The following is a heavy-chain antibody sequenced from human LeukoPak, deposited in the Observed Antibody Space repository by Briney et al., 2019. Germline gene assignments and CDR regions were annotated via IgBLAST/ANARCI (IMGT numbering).Heavy chain of an antibody. CDR2: INPSSGGT. Sequence: GSVKVSCKASGYTFTDYYMHWVRQAPGQGLEWMGWINPSSGGTNYAQKFQGRVTVTRDTSISTAYMDLSRLRSDDTAVYYCARAGVWDYSDSSGYHNAAFDIWGQGTMVTVSS. J-gene: IGHJ3*02. CDR1: GYTFTDYY. D-gene: IGHD3-22*01. V-gene: IGHV1-2*02. CDR3: ARAGVWDYSDSSGYHNAAFDI.